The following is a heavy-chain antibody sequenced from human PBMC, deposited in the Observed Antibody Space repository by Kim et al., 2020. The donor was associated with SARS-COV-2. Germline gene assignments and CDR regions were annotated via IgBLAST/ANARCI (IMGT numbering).Heavy chain of an antibody. CDR2: ISSNGGST. J-gene: IGHJ6*03. D-gene: IGHD3-3*01. V-gene: IGHV3-64*01. Sequence: GGSLRLSCAASGFTFSSYAMHWVRQAPGKGLEYVSAISSNGGSTYYANSVKGRFTISRDNSKNTLYLQMGSLRAEDMAVYYCARGFFVLRFLDYGGYMDVWGKGTTVTVSS. CDR1: GFTFSSYA. CDR3: ARGFFVLRFLDYGGYMDV.